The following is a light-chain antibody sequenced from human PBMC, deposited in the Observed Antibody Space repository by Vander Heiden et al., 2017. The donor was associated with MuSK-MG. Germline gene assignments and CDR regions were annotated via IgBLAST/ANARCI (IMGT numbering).Light chain of an antibody. J-gene: IGLJ1*01. CDR2: QVS. CDR1: TFDVGGYNQ. V-gene: IGLV2-14*01. CDR3: SSHTSARTYV. Sequence: QSALTQPASVSGSSAQSITISCTGTTFDVGGYNQVSWYQQHPRKAPQLILYQVSRRPSGVSIRFSGSKSGNTASLIISGLQPEDEADYYCSSHTSARTYVFGTGTRVTV.